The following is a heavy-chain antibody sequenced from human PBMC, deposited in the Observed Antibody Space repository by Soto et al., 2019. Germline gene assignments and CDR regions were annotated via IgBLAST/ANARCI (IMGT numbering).Heavy chain of an antibody. V-gene: IGHV1-69*13. J-gene: IGHJ5*02. CDR2: IIPIFGTA. CDR3: ASRNQGYSDDWFDP. D-gene: IGHD6-13*01. Sequence: GASVKVSCKASGGTFSSYAISWVRQAPGQGLEWMGGIIPIFGTANYAQKFQGRVTITADESTSTAYMELSSLRSEDTAVYYCASRNQGYSDDWFDPWGQGTLVTVYS. CDR1: GGTFSSYA.